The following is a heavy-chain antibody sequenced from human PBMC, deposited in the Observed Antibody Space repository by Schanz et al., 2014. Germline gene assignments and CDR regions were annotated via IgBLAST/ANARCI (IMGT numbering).Heavy chain of an antibody. CDR3: ARIGGSVFDY. CDR2: ISDSGTYT. D-gene: IGHD3-10*01. CDR1: GFVFGDYY. Sequence: VQLVESGGGLIQTGGSLRLSCAASGFVFGDYYMTWIRQAPGKGLEWLSYISDSGTYTNYADSVTGRFTISRDNSKNSLYLQMNSLRAEDTAVYYCARIGGSVFDYWAQGTLVTVSS. J-gene: IGHJ4*02. V-gene: IGHV3-11*05.